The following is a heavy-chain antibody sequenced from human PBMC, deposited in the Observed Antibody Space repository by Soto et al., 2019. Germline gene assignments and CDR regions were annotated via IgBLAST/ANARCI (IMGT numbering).Heavy chain of an antibody. Sequence: ASVKVSCKASGGTFSSYAISWVRQAPGQGLEWMGGIIPIFGTANYAQKFQGRVTITADESTSTAYMELSSLRSEDTAVYYCARRAREGSPGASLDYYYGMDVWGQGTTVTVSS. J-gene: IGHJ6*02. CDR2: IIPIFGTA. D-gene: IGHD1-26*01. CDR3: ARRAREGSPGASLDYYYGMDV. V-gene: IGHV1-69*13. CDR1: GGTFSSYA.